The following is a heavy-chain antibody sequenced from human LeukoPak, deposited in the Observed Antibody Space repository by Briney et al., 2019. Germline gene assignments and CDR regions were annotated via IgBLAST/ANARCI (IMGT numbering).Heavy chain of an antibody. J-gene: IGHJ4*02. V-gene: IGHV3-23*01. CDR2: ISASGGNT. Sequence: GGSLRLSCAASGFTFSSYAMSWVRQAPGKGLEWVSVISASGGNTYYADSVEGRFTISSDNSKNTLYLQMNSLRAEDTAVYYCAKENHGIVGATTLIDYWGQGTLVTVSS. CDR1: GFTFSSYA. CDR3: AKENHGIVGATTLIDY. D-gene: IGHD1-26*01.